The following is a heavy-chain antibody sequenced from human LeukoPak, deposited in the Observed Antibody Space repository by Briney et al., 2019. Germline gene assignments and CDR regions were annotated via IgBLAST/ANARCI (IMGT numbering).Heavy chain of an antibody. CDR1: GGSISSGSYY. CDR3: ARAGHWGFSGAFDI. V-gene: IGHV4-61*02. J-gene: IGHJ3*02. D-gene: IGHD7-27*01. CDR2: IYTSGST. Sequence: SETLSLTCTGSGGSISSGSYYWSWIRQPAGKGLEWIGRIYTSGSTNYNPSLKSRVTISVDTSKNQFSLKLSSVTAADTAVYYCARAGHWGFSGAFDIWGQGTMVTVSS.